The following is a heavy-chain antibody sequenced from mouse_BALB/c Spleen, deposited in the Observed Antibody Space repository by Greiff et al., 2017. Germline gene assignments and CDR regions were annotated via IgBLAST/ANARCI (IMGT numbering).Heavy chain of an antibody. Sequence: DVQLQESGPGLVKPSQSLSLTCTVTGYSITSDYAWNWIRQFPGNKLEWMGYISYSGSTSYNPSLKSRISITRDTSKNQFFLQLNSVTTEDTATYYCALYGYDGAWFAYWGQGTLVTVSA. D-gene: IGHD2-2*01. CDR2: ISYSGST. CDR3: ALYGYDGAWFAY. CDR1: GYSITSDYA. J-gene: IGHJ3*01. V-gene: IGHV3-2*02.